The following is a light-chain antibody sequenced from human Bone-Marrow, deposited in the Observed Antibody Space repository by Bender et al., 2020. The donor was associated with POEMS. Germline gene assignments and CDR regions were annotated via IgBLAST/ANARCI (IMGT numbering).Light chain of an antibody. CDR1: SSDVGSYNL. V-gene: IGLV2-14*02. Sequence: QSALTQPASVSGSPGQSITISCTGTSSDVGSYNLVSWYQQHPGKAPKLMIYEVTNRPSGVSLRFSGSKSGNTASLTISGLQAEDEADYYCSSYSSSSTMWLFGGGTKLTVL. CDR3: SSYSSSSTMWL. J-gene: IGLJ3*02. CDR2: EVT.